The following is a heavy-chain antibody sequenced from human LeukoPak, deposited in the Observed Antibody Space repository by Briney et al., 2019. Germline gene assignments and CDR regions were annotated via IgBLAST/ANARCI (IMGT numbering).Heavy chain of an antibody. CDR2: ISGSGDST. CDR1: GFSFSFPFNYHA. CDR3: AQDRTTMIVDAFDI. Sequence: GGSPRLSCAGSGFSFSFPFNYHAMSWVRQAPGKGLEWVSGISGSGDSTYYADSVKVRLTISRDNSKNTLYLQMNSLRAEDTAVYYCAQDRTTMIVDAFDIWGQGTMVTASS. J-gene: IGHJ3*02. D-gene: IGHD3-22*01. V-gene: IGHV3-23*01.